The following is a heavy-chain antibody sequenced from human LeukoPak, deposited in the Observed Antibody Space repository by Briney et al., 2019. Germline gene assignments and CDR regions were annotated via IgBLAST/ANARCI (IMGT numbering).Heavy chain of an antibody. CDR2: ISSSSTI. CDR3: ARDGSSMGTNFDY. Sequence: GGSLRLSCAASGFTFSSYSMNWVRQAPGKGLEWVSYISSSSTIYYADSVKGRFTISRDNAKNSLYLQMNSLRAEDTAVYYCARDGSSMGTNFDYWGQGTLVTVSS. J-gene: IGHJ4*02. D-gene: IGHD1-7*01. V-gene: IGHV3-48*04. CDR1: GFTFSSYS.